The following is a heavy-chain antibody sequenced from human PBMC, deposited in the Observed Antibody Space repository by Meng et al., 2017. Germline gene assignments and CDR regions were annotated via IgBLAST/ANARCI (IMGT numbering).Heavy chain of an antibody. CDR1: GGTFSSYA. Sequence: QGQPVQSGAGVKKPGSSVKVSCKASGGTFSSYAISWVRQAPGQGLEWMGGIIPIFGTANYAQKFQGRVTITADKSTSTAYMELSSLRSEDTAVYYCARVAYVGGAAAPDYWGQGTLVTVSS. CDR2: IIPIFGTA. CDR3: ARVAYVGGAAAPDY. J-gene: IGHJ4*02. D-gene: IGHD6-13*01. V-gene: IGHV1-69*06.